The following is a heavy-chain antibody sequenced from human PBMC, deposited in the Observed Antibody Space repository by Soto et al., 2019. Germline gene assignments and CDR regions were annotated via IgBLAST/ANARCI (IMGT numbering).Heavy chain of an antibody. CDR2: ISGSGGST. D-gene: IGHD2-15*01. V-gene: IGHV3-23*01. CDR1: GFTFFSYA. Sequence: EVQLLESGGGLVQPGGSLRLSCAASGFTFFSYAMTWVRQAPGRGLEWVSGISGSGGSTDYADSVKGRFTISRDNSKNTLYLQRNSLRAEDSAVFFWATPIGKEHCSGGSCYSGGDYCVQGTLVTVSS. CDR3: ATPIGKEHCSGGSCYSGGDY. J-gene: IGHJ4*02.